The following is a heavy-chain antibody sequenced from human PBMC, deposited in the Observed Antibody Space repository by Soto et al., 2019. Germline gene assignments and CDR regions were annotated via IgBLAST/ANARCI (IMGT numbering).Heavy chain of an antibody. J-gene: IGHJ6*02. CDR1: GFTFSSYS. V-gene: IGHV3-21*01. CDR2: ISSSSSYI. Sequence: PGGSLRLSCAASGFTFSSYSMNWVRQAPGKGLEWVSSISSSSSYIYYADSVKGRFTISRDNAKNSLYLQMNSLRAEDTAVYYCARNGNDVYYYYGMDVWGQGTTVTVSS. CDR3: ARNGNDVYYYYGMDV. D-gene: IGHD1-1*01.